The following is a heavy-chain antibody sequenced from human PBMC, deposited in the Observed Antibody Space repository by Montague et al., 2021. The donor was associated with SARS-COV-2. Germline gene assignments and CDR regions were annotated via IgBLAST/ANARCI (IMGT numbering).Heavy chain of an antibody. CDR2: IYPSGTT. V-gene: IGHV4-4*07. CDR1: GGSISSYY. D-gene: IGHD3/OR15-3a*01. CDR3: ARGMYDLTETTDAFDI. J-gene: IGHJ3*02. Sequence: SETLSLTCTVSGGSISSYYWSWIRQPAGKGLEWIGRIYPSGTTYYNPSLRSRVTISVDASKKQFSLKLSSVTAADTAVYYRARGMYDLTETTDAFDIWGQGTMVSVSS.